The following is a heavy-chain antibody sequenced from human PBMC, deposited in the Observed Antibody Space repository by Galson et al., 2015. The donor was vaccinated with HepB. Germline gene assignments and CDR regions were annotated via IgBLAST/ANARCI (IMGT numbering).Heavy chain of an antibody. J-gene: IGHJ4*02. CDR3: AKERVVPAAIPLEY. CDR1: GFIFSDYY. D-gene: IGHD2-2*01. V-gene: IGHV3-11*06. Sequence: SLRLSCAASGFIFSDYYMSWIRQAPGKGLEWVSYISSSSSYTKYADSVKGRFTISRDNSKNAVYLQMNSLRTEDTAVYFCAKERVVPAAIPLEYWGQGTQVIVSS. CDR2: ISSSSSYT.